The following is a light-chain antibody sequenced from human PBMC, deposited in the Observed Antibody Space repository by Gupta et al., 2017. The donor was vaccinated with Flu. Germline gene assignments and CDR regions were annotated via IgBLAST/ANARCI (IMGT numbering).Light chain of an antibody. CDR1: SHVSNP. J-gene: IGLJ2*01. V-gene: IGLV4-69*01. CDR2: VESDGRS. Sequence: SHVSNPIAWHQQQPAKGPPYLIKVESDGRSTEVDEIPGRFSGSSSAADPFIIIANLQAEDEYYYFCQASDNDIRVFGGGTKLTVL. CDR3: QASDNDIRV.